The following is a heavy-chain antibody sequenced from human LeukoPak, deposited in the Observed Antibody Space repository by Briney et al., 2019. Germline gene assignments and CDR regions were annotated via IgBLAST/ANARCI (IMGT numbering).Heavy chain of an antibody. CDR1: GFTFSSYA. J-gene: IGHJ4*02. D-gene: IGHD3-3*01. CDR3: APLFGEIFGVVGY. V-gene: IGHV3-30*02. Sequence: PGGSLRLSCAASGFTFSSYAMSWVRQAPGKGLEWVAFIRYDGSNKYYADSVKGRFTISRDNSKNTLYLQMNSLRAEDTAVYYCAPLFGEIFGVVGYWGQGTLVTVSS. CDR2: IRYDGSNK.